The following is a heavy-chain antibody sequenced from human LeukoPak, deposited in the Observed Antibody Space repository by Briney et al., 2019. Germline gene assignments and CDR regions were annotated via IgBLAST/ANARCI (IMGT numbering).Heavy chain of an antibody. V-gene: IGHV1-69*13. CDR3: ASPDYGDYGRFDY. D-gene: IGHD4-17*01. Sequence: SVKVSCKASGGTFSSYAISWVRQAPGQGLEWMGGIIPIFGTANYAQKFQGRVTITADESTSTAYMELSSLRSEDTAVYYCASPDYGDYGRFDYWGQGTLVTVTS. CDR1: GGTFSSYA. CDR2: IIPIFGTA. J-gene: IGHJ4*02.